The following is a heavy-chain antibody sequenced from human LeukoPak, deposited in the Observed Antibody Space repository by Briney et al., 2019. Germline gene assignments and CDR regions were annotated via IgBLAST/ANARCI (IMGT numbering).Heavy chain of an antibody. CDR3: ASFTAMVSFDY. D-gene: IGHD5-18*01. Sequence: SETLSLTCTVPGGSISSGDYYWSWIRQPPGKGLEWVGYIHYSGSTYYNPSLKSRVTISVDTSKNQFSLKLSSVTAADTAVYYCASFTAMVSFDYWGQGTLVTVSS. J-gene: IGHJ4*02. V-gene: IGHV4-30-4*08. CDR1: GGSISSGDYY. CDR2: IHYSGST.